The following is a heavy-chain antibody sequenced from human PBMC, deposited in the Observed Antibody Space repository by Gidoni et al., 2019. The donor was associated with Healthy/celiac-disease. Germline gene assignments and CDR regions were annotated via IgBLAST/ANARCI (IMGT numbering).Heavy chain of an antibody. Sequence: VQLVQSGAAVKKPGASVKVSCKASGSTFTSYAINWVRQATGQGLEWMGWMNPNSGNTGYAQKFQGRVTMTRNTSISTAYMELSSLRYEDTAVYYCARGLIDDSSGYRDAFDIWGQGTMVTVSS. V-gene: IGHV1-8*01. D-gene: IGHD3-22*01. J-gene: IGHJ3*02. CDR1: GSTFTSYA. CDR3: ARGLIDDSSGYRDAFDI. CDR2: MNPNSGNT.